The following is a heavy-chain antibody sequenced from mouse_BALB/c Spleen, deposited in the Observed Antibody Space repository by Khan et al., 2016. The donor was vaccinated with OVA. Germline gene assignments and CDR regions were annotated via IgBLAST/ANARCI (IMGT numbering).Heavy chain of an antibody. Sequence: QVQLQQPGAELAKPGASVKMSCKASGYTFTNYWMHWVKQRPGKGLEWIGYINPSTDYAEYNQKFKDKATLTVDKSSSTAYMQLTSLTSEDSAIYYCVNHGSSSAWFTYWGQGTLVTVSA. D-gene: IGHD1-1*01. J-gene: IGHJ3*01. CDR1: GYTFTNYW. CDR2: INPSTDYA. CDR3: VNHGSSSAWFTY. V-gene: IGHV1-7*01.